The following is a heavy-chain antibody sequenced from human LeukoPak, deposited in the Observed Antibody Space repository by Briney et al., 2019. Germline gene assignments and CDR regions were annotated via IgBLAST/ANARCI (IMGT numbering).Heavy chain of an antibody. CDR1: GGSISSSSYY. J-gene: IGHJ5*02. CDR3: ARVRLGSSSLSP. CDR2: INHSGST. Sequence: PSETLSLTCTVSGGSISSSSYYWGWIRQPPGKGLEWIGEINHSGSTNYNPSLKSRVTISVDTSKNQFSLKLSSVTAADTAVYYCARVRLGSSSLSPWGQGTLVTVSS. D-gene: IGHD6-13*01. V-gene: IGHV4-39*07.